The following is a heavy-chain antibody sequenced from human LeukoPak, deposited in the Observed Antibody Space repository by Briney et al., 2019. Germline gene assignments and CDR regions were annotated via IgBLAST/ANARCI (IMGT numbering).Heavy chain of an antibody. V-gene: IGHV3-30*02. CDR2: IRYDGSNK. J-gene: IGHJ6*03. CDR1: GFTFSSYG. Sequence: PGGSLRLSCAASGFTFSSYGMHWVRQAPGKGLEWVAFIRYDGSNKYYADSVKGRFTISRDNSKNTLYLQMNSLRAEDTAVYYCAKDQWGGNSERRPSYYYYMDVWGKGTTVTVSS. CDR3: AKDQWGGNSERRPSYYYYMDV. D-gene: IGHD4-23*01.